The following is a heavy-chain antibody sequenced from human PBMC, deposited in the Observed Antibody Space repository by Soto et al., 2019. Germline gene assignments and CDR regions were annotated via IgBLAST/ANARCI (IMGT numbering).Heavy chain of an antibody. CDR2: ISAYNGNT. Sequence: QVQLVQSGAEVKKPGASVKVSCKASGYTFTSYGISWVRQAPGQGLEWMGWISAYNGNTNYAQKLQGRVTMTPDTPTSTAYTELRTLTSDDTAVYYCASGLDKLGHFDYWGQGTLVTVSS. J-gene: IGHJ4*02. V-gene: IGHV1-18*01. CDR1: GYTFTSYG. CDR3: ASGLDKLGHFDY. D-gene: IGHD7-27*01.